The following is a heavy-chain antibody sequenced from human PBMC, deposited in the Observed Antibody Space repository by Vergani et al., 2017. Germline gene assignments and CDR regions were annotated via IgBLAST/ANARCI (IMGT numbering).Heavy chain of an antibody. J-gene: IGHJ2*01. Sequence: QVQLVESGGGVVQPGRSLRLSCAASGFTFSSYGMHWVRQAPGKGLEWVAVIWYDGSNKYYADSVKGRFTISRDNSKNTLYLQMNSLRAEDTAVYYCARGRQQLVPRYFDLWGRGTLVTVSS. CDR2: IWYDGSNK. D-gene: IGHD6-13*01. CDR1: GFTFSSYG. CDR3: ARGRQQLVPRYFDL. V-gene: IGHV3-33*01.